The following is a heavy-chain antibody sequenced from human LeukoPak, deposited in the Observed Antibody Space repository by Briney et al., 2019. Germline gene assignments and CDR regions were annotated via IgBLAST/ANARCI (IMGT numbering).Heavy chain of an antibody. CDR2: INHSGST. J-gene: IGHJ4*02. V-gene: IGHV4-34*01. CDR3: VTYYFDSSGPKKNY. Sequence: PSETLSLTCAVYGGSFSGYYWSWIRQPPGKGLEWIGEINHSGSTNYNPSLTSRVTISVDTSKKQFSLKLSSVTAADTAVYYCVTYYFDSSGPKKNYWGQGTLVTVSS. CDR1: GGSFSGYY. D-gene: IGHD3-22*01.